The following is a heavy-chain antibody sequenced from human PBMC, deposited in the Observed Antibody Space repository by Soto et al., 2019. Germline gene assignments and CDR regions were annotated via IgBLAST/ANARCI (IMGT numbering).Heavy chain of an antibody. CDR3: PRDRHYYGSGSYPHDAFDI. CDR1: GFTFSSYW. D-gene: IGHD3-10*01. Sequence: GRSLRLSCAASGFTFSSYWMHWVRQAPGKGLVWVSRINSDGSSTSYADSVKGRFTISRDNAKNTLYLQMNSLRAEDTAVYYCPRDRHYYGSGSYPHDAFDIWGQGTMVT. J-gene: IGHJ3*02. V-gene: IGHV3-74*01. CDR2: INSDGSST.